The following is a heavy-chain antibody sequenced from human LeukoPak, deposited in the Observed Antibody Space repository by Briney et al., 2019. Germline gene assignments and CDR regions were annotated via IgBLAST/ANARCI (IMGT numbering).Heavy chain of an antibody. CDR1: GGSISSSSYY. Sequence: SETLSLTCTVSGGSISSSSYYWGWIRQPPGKGLEWIGSIYYSGSTYYNPSLKSRVTISVDTSKNQFSLKLSSVTAADTAVYYCARGWEYYDILTGYSYDAFDIWGQGTMVTVSS. J-gene: IGHJ3*02. D-gene: IGHD3-9*01. CDR2: IYYSGST. CDR3: ARGWEYYDILTGYSYDAFDI. V-gene: IGHV4-39*07.